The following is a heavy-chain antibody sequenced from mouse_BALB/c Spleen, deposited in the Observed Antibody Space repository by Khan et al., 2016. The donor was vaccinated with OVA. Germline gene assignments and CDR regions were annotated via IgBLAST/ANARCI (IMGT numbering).Heavy chain of an antibody. J-gene: IGHJ3*01. CDR3: ARDGAYYRNDGWFAY. V-gene: IGHV1-4*01. CDR1: GYTFTSYT. D-gene: IGHD2-14*01. Sequence: VQLQESGAELARPGASVKMSCKASGYTFTSYTIHWIKQRPGQGLEWIGYINPSSGYTNYNQKFKDKATLTADKSSTTAYMQLSSLTSDDSAVYYCARDGAYYRNDGWFAYWGQGTLFSVSA. CDR2: INPSSGYT.